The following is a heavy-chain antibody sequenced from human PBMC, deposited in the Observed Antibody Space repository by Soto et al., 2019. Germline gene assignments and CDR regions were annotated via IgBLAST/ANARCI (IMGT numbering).Heavy chain of an antibody. CDR1: GGSFSGYY. V-gene: IGHV4-34*01. D-gene: IGHD6-6*01. CDR3: ARGITAARSPFDY. Sequence: QVQLQQWGAGLLKPSETLSLTCAVYGGSFSGYYWSWIRQPPGKGLEWIGEINHSGSTNYNPSLKSRVTISVDTSKNQFSLKLSSVTAADTAVYYCARGITAARSPFDYWGQGTLVTVSS. J-gene: IGHJ4*02. CDR2: INHSGST.